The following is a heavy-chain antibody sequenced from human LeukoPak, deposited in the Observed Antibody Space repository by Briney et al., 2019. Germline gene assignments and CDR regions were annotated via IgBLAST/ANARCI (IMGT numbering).Heavy chain of an antibody. J-gene: IGHJ4*02. CDR3: AKGGSYYDSSVRDY. CDR2: IWYDGTNK. CDR1: GFTFSNYD. D-gene: IGHD3-22*01. Sequence: GGSLRLSCAASGFTFSNYDMQWVRQAPGKGLEWVALIWYDGTNKYYADSVKGRFTISRDNSKNIVYLQMNSLRAEDTAVYYCAKGGSYYDSSVRDYWGQGTLVTVSS. V-gene: IGHV3-33*06.